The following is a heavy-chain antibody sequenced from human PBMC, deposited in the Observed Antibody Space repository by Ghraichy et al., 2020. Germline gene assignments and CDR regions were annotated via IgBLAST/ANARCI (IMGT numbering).Heavy chain of an antibody. CDR2: IYSGGSR. D-gene: IGHD3-22*01. Sequence: GVSLRLSCAASGFTVSSNYMSWVRQAPGKGLEWVSIIYSGGSRYYADSVKGRFTISRDNSKNTLYLQMNSLRAEDTAMYYCARVDSGGYNFPGPVDYWGQGTRVTVSS. CDR1: GFTVSSNY. V-gene: IGHV3-53*01. J-gene: IGHJ4*02. CDR3: ARVDSGGYNFPGPVDY.